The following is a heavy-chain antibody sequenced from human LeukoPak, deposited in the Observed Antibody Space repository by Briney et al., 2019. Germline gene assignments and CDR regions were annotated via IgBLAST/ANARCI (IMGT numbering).Heavy chain of an antibody. V-gene: IGHV3-30-3*01. CDR1: GFTFSSYA. CDR2: ISYDGSNK. CDR3: ASYCRSTSCYGGFDY. D-gene: IGHD2-2*01. Sequence: GGSLRLSCAASGFTFSSYAMHWVRQAPGKGLEWVAVISYDGSNKYYADSVKGRFTISRDNSKNTLYLQMNSLRAEDTAVYYCASYCRSTSCYGGFDYWGQGTLVTVSS. J-gene: IGHJ4*02.